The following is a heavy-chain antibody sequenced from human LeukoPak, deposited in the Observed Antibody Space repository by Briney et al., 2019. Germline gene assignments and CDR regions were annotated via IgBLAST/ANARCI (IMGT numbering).Heavy chain of an antibody. CDR2: INAGNGNT. J-gene: IGHJ4*02. Sequence: ASVKVSCKASGYTFTSYAMHWVRRAPGQRLEWMGWINAGNGNTKYSQKFQGRVTITRDTSASTAYMELSSLRSEDTAVYYCASLGYSSGWYGYFDYWGQGTLVTVSS. CDR3: ASLGYSSGWYGYFDY. D-gene: IGHD6-19*01. CDR1: GYTFTSYA. V-gene: IGHV1-3*01.